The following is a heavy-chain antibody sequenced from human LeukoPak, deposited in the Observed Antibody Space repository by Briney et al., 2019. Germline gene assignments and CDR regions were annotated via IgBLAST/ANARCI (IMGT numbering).Heavy chain of an antibody. J-gene: IGHJ3*02. CDR2: ISSSSSYI. CDR3: ARDYGDYALGAFDI. D-gene: IGHD4-17*01. CDR1: GFTFTSYS. V-gene: IGHV3-21*01. Sequence: GGSLRLSCAASGFTFTSYSMNWVRQAPGKGLEWVSSISSSSSYIYYADSVKGRFTISRDNAKNSLYLQMNSLRAEDTAVYYCARDYGDYALGAFDIWGQGTMVTVSS.